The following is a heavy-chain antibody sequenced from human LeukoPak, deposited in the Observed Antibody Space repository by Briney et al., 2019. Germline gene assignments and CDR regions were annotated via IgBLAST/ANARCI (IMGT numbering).Heavy chain of an antibody. Sequence: PSETLSLTCTVSGGSISSDYWSWIRQPPGKRLEWIGYIYYSGSTNYNPSLKSRVTISVDTSKNQFSLKLSSVTAADTAVYYCAGGGATLVFDYWGQGTLVTVSS. CDR2: IYYSGST. CDR1: GGSISSDY. D-gene: IGHD1-26*01. CDR3: AGGGATLVFDY. J-gene: IGHJ4*02. V-gene: IGHV4-59*01.